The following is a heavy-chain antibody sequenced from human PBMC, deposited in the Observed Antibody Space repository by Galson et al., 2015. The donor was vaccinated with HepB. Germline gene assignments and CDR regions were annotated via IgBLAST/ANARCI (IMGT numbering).Heavy chain of an antibody. CDR3: ARDALTDYYDSSGPPNWFDP. D-gene: IGHD3-22*01. CDR1: GYTFTNYA. Sequence: SVKVSCKASGYTFTNYAIHWVRQAPGRRLEWMGWINAGYGNTKYSQKFQGRVTITRDISASTAYMELSSLTSEDTAVYYCARDALTDYYDSSGPPNWFDPWGQGTLVTVS. V-gene: IGHV1-3*01. CDR2: INAGYGNT. J-gene: IGHJ5*02.